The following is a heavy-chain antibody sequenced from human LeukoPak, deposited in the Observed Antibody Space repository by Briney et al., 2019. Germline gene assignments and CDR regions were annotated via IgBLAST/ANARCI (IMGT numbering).Heavy chain of an antibody. V-gene: IGHV3-23*01. CDR1: GFTFRNSA. J-gene: IGHJ4*02. CDR3: AKEGFDY. CDR2: FTGGDGSA. Sequence: GGSLSLSCAASGFTFRNSAMSWVRQVPGKGLEWVSTFTGGDGSAYYADSVKGRFTISRDNSKNTLYLQMNSLRAEDTALYYCAKEGFDYWGQGTLVTVSS.